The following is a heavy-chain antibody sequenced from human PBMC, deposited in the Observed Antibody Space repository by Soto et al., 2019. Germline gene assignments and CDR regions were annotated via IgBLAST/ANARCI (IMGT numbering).Heavy chain of an antibody. V-gene: IGHV4-59*01. CDR1: GGSISSYY. J-gene: IGHJ5*02. CDR2: IYYSGST. CDR3: ARDRGYDFWSGYYPSGWFDP. Sequence: SETLSLTCTASGGSISSYYWSWIRQPPGKGLEWIGYIYYSGSTNYNPSLKSRVTISVDTSKNQFSLKLSSVTAADTAVYYCARDRGYDFWSGYYPSGWFDPWGQGTLVTVSS. D-gene: IGHD3-3*01.